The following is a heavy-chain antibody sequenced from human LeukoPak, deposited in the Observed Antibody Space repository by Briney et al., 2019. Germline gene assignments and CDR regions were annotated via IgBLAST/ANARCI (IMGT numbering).Heavy chain of an antibody. CDR3: AKNHYSSSRDYFDY. J-gene: IGHJ4*02. CDR2: ISAYNGNT. CDR1: GYTFTSYG. D-gene: IGHD6-13*01. Sequence: ASVKVSCKASGYTFTSYGISWVRQAPGQGLEWMGWISAYNGNTNYAQKLQGRVTMTTDTSTSTAYMELRSLRSDDTAVYYCAKNHYSSSRDYFDYWGQGTLVTVSS. V-gene: IGHV1-18*01.